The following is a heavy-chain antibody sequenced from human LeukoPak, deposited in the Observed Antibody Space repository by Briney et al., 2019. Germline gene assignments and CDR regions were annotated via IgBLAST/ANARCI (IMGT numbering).Heavy chain of an antibody. V-gene: IGHV3-30-3*01. D-gene: IGHD5-18*01. CDR2: ISYDGSNK. Sequence: GGSLRLSCAASGFTFSSYAMHWVRQAPGKGLEWVAVISYDGSNKYYADSVKGRFTISRDNSKNTLCLQMNSLRAEDTAVYYCARDLPRGYSYGSLDYWGQGTLVTVSS. J-gene: IGHJ4*02. CDR1: GFTFSSYA. CDR3: ARDLPRGYSYGSLDY.